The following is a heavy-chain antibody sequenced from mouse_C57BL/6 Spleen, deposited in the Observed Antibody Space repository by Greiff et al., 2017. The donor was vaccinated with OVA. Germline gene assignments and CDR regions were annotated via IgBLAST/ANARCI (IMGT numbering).Heavy chain of an antibody. Sequence: QVQLQQPGAELVKPGASVKLSCKASGYTFTSYWMHWVKQRPGQGLEWIGMIHPNSGSTNYNEKFKSKATLTVDKSSSTAYMQLSSLTSEDSAVYYCATEERWLLPFAYWGQGTLVTVSA. CDR3: ATEERWLLPFAY. D-gene: IGHD2-3*01. CDR1: GYTFTSYW. V-gene: IGHV1-64*01. CDR2: IHPNSGST. J-gene: IGHJ3*01.